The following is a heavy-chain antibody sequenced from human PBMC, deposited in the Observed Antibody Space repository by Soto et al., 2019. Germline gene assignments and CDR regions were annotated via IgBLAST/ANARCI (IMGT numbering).Heavy chain of an antibody. CDR2: AYYRCQWYY. V-gene: IGHV6-1*01. CDR1: GDSVSSNSAA. J-gene: IGHJ6*02. Sequence: SQPLSLTCAISGDSVSSNSAAWNWIRQSQSRGLEWLGRAYYRCQWYYYSAVSVRSRITVIPDTSKYQFSLQLNSVTPEDTAVYYCTKQKGDSRTYNGKDVWGQGTTVTVSS. D-gene: IGHD2-21*02. CDR3: TKQKGDSRTYNGKDV.